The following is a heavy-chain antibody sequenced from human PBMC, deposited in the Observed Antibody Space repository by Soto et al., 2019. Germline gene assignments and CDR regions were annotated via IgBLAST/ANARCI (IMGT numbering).Heavy chain of an antibody. CDR3: ARGHDPPSLDYYDSSGLGITFDY. Sequence: PGESLKISCKGSGYSFTSYWIGWVRQMPGKGLEWMGIIYPGDSDTRYSPSFQGQVTISADKSISTAYLQWSSLKASDTAMYYCARGHDPPSLDYYDSSGLGITFDYWGQGTLVTVSS. V-gene: IGHV5-51*01. J-gene: IGHJ4*02. CDR1: GYSFTSYW. CDR2: IYPGDSDT. D-gene: IGHD3-22*01.